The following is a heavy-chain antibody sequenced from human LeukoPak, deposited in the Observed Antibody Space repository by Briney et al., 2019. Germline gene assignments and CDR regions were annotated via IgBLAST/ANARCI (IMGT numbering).Heavy chain of an antibody. CDR1: GFSFSSFG. CDR2: LSHDGRNK. Sequence: GGSLRPSCAASGFSFSSFGMNWVRQAPGKGLEWVAVLSHDGRNKNYADSVKGRFIISRDNSKKTLYLQMNSLRGEDTAAYYCARFREYTYGPFDSWGQGTLVTVSS. V-gene: IGHV3-30*04. D-gene: IGHD5-18*01. CDR3: ARFREYTYGPFDS. J-gene: IGHJ4*02.